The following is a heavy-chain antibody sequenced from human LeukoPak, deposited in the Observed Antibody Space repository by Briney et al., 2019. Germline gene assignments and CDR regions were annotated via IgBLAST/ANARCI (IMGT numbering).Heavy chain of an antibody. J-gene: IGHJ4*02. CDR1: GFTVSSNY. CDR3: ATYSSGRRGYYFDS. CDR2: SYSGNTT. D-gene: IGHD6-19*01. Sequence: GGSLRLSCAASGFTVSSNYMSWVRQAPGKGLEWVAISYSGNTTYCADSVRGRFSISRDKSKNRLHLQMNSLRAEDTAVYYCATYSSGRRGYYFDSWGQGTLVTVSS. V-gene: IGHV3-66*01.